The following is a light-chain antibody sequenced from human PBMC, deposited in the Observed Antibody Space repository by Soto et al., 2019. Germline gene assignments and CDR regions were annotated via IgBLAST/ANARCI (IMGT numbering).Light chain of an antibody. V-gene: IGKV1-39*01. CDR2: AAS. J-gene: IGKJ1*01. CDR1: QSIDNY. Sequence: DIQMTQSPSSLSASVGDRVTITCRASQSIDNYLNWYQQKPGKAPNLLIYAASTLLSGVPSRFRGRGSGTHFTLTISSLQPEDFATYYCQPSYSSPETFGQGTKVEIK. CDR3: QPSYSSPET.